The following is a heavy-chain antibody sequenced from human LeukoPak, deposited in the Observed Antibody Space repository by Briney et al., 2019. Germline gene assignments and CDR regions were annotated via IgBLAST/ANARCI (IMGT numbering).Heavy chain of an antibody. D-gene: IGHD6-6*01. Sequence: SETLSLTCAVYGGSFSGFYWSWIRQPPGEGLEWIGEINHSGSTNYNPSLKSRVSISVDTSKNQFSLKLTSVTAADTAMYFCARRPKSLDYWGQGTLVTVSS. J-gene: IGHJ4*02. V-gene: IGHV4-34*01. CDR1: GGSFSGFY. CDR3: ARRPKSLDY. CDR2: INHSGST.